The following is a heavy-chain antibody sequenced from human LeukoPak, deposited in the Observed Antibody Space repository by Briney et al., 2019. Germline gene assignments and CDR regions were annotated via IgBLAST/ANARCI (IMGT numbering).Heavy chain of an antibody. CDR3: TTEKDYGSGSYHLWFDP. V-gene: IGHV1-24*01. CDR1: GKTLNDLS. CDR2: FDPEDGET. Sequence: ASVKVSCKVSGKTLNDLSMHWVRQAPGKGLEWMGRFDPEDGETIYAQKFQGRVTMTEDTSTDTAYMELSSLRSKDTAMYYCTTEKDYGSGSYHLWFDPWGQGTLVTVSS. J-gene: IGHJ5*02. D-gene: IGHD3-10*01.